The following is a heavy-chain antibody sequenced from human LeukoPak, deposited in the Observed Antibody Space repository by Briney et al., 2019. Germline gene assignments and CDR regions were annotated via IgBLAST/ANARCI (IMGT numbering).Heavy chain of an antibody. Sequence: GGSLRLSCAASGFTFSSYPMHWVRQAPGKGLEWVAVISYDGRYEYYTDSVKGRFTISRDNSKNTLYLQMNSLRAEDTAVYYCARGPGTAMVVILPYWGQGTLVTVSS. CDR3: ARGPGTAMVVILPY. CDR2: ISYDGRYE. J-gene: IGHJ4*02. V-gene: IGHV3-30*04. CDR1: GFTFSSYP. D-gene: IGHD5-18*01.